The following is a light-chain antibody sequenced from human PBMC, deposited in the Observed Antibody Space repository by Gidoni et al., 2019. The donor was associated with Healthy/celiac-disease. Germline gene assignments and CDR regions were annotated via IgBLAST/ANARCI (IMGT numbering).Light chain of an antibody. CDR3: QQYDNRPPMYT. Sequence: ITCQASQDISKYLNWYQQKPGKAPKLLIYDASNLETGVPSRFSGSGSGTDFTFTISSLQPEDIATYYCQQYDNRPPMYTFXQXTKLEIK. J-gene: IGKJ2*01. V-gene: IGKV1-33*01. CDR1: QDISKY. CDR2: DAS.